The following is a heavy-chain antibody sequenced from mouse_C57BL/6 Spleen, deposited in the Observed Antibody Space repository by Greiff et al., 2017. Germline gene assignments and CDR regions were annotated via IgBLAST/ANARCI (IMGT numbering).Heavy chain of an antibody. CDR1: GYTFTSYW. CDR3: ATYGSSYGYFDV. D-gene: IGHD1-1*01. J-gene: IGHJ1*03. V-gene: IGHV1-7*01. Sequence: VQLQQSGAELAKPGASVKLSCKASGYTFTSYWMHWVKQRPGQGLEWIGYINPSSGYTKYNQKFKDKATLTADTSSSTAYMQLSSLTYEDSAVYDCATYGSSYGYFDVWGTGTTVTVSS. CDR2: INPSSGYT.